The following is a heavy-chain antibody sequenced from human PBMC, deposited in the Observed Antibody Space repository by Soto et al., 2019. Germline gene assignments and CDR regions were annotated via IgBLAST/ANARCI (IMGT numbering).Heavy chain of an antibody. CDR2: IYYSGST. D-gene: IGHD3-9*01. Sequence: PSETLSLTCTVSGGSISSSSYYWGWIRQPPGKGLEWIGSIYYSGSTYYNPSLKSRVTISVDTSKNQFSLKLSSVTAADTAVYYCATYRYYDTRGYDYWGQGTLVTVSS. J-gene: IGHJ4*02. CDR1: GGSISSSSYY. CDR3: ATYRYYDTRGYDY. V-gene: IGHV4-39*01.